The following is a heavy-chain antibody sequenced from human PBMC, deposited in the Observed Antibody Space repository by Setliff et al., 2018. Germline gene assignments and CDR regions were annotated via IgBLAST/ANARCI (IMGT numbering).Heavy chain of an antibody. J-gene: IGHJ4*02. Sequence: ASVKVSCKTSGYTFINYGLSWMRQAPGQGLEWMGWISGYNGNTDYAQNLQGRVTMTIDTSTSTAYMELRSLRSDDTAVYYCARAPRLEWLLPTFDSWGQGTLVTVSS. D-gene: IGHD3-3*01. CDR2: ISGYNGNT. V-gene: IGHV1-18*01. CDR3: ARAPRLEWLLPTFDS. CDR1: GYTFINYG.